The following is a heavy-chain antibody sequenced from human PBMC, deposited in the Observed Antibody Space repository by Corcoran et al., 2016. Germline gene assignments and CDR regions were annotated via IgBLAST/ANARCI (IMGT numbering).Heavy chain of an antibody. V-gene: IGHV3-11*01. J-gene: IGHJ6*02. CDR3: ARDSRQQHRLSGGKEYYYCGMDV. D-gene: IGHD6-13*01. CDR2: ISSSGSTI. CDR1: GFTFSDYY. Sequence: QGQLVESGGGLVKPGGSLRLSCAASGFTFSDYYMSWIRQAPGKGLAWVSYISSSGSTIYYADSVKGRLTISRDNAKNSLYLQMNSLRAESTAVDSCARDSRQQHRLSGGKEYYYCGMDVWGQGTTVTGSS.